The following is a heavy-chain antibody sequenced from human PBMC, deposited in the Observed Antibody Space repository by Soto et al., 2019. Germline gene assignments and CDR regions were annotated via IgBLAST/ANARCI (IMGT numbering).Heavy chain of an antibody. CDR2: IYSGGTT. V-gene: IGHV3-66*01. J-gene: IGHJ5*02. CDR1: EIAVSSNY. D-gene: IGHD1-26*01. Sequence: GGNLRLSCGASEIAVSSNYMSWVRQAPGKGLEWVSVIYSGGTTYYAVSVKGRFTISRDNSKNTLYLQMNSLRAEDTAVYYCARDPGVGWFYPWGQGTLVTVSS. CDR3: ARDPGVGWFYP.